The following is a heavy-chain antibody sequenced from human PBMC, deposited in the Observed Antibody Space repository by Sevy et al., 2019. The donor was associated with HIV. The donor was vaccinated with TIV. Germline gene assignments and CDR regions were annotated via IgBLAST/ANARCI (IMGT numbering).Heavy chain of an antibody. Sequence: GGSLRLSCAGSGFTFSNYWMSWVRQAPGKGLEWVANIKRDGSEKYYVASVKGRFTISRDNAKTSLCLQMNSLRVEDTAVYYCARDCSSASCLWGMDVWGQGTMVTVSS. V-gene: IGHV3-7*03. CDR1: GFTFSNYW. CDR3: ARDCSSASCLWGMDV. D-gene: IGHD2-2*01. J-gene: IGHJ6*02. CDR2: IKRDGSEK.